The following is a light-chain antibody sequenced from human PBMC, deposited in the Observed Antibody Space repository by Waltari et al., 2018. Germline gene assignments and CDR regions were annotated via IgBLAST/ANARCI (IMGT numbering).Light chain of an antibody. CDR3: SSYTSSSTVV. CDR1: RSDVGVYNY. V-gene: IGLV2-14*01. Sequence: QSALTQPASVSGSPGQAITSSCHGTRSDVGVYNYLSWYQQHPGKAPKLMIYDVSKRPSGVSNRFSGSKSGNTASLTISGLQAEDEADYYCSSYTSSSTVVFGGGTKLTVL. J-gene: IGLJ2*01. CDR2: DVS.